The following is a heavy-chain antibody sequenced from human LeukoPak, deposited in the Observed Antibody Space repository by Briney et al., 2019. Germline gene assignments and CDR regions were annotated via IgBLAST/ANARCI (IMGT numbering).Heavy chain of an antibody. Sequence: PSETLSLTCTVSGGSISSGDYYWSWIRQPPGKGLEWIGYIYYSGSTYYNPSLKSRVTISVDTSKNQFSLKLSSVTAAGTAVYYCAREVATVTTFDYWGQGTLVTVSS. CDR1: GGSISSGDYY. CDR3: AREVATVTTFDY. CDR2: IYYSGST. J-gene: IGHJ4*02. V-gene: IGHV4-30-4*01. D-gene: IGHD4-17*01.